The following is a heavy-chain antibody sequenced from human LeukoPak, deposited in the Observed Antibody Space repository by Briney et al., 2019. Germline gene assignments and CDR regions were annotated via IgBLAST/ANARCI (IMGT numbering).Heavy chain of an antibody. V-gene: IGHV3-53*01. CDR2: IYSGGST. D-gene: IGHD2-21*01. CDR1: GFTVRSNN. J-gene: IGHJ4*02. CDR3: AGGEKTYVDY. Sequence: GGSLRLSCAASGFTVRSNNMNWVRQAPGKGLEWVSVIYSGGSTYYADSVKGRFTISRDNSKNTLYLQMNSLRAEDTAVYYCAGGEKTYVDYWGQGTLVTVSS.